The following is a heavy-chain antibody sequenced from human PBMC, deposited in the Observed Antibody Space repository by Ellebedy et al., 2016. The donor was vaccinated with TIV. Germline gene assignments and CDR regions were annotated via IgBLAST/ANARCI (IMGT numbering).Heavy chain of an antibody. Sequence: GESLKISXSASGFTVSTYEVNWVRQAPGKGLEWVSYISSSSTTIYYADSVKGRFTISSDNAKNSLYLQMNSLRAEDTAVYYCTRRFDSWGQGTLVAVSS. J-gene: IGHJ4*02. CDR1: GFTVSTYE. CDR3: TRRFDS. CDR2: ISSSSTTI. V-gene: IGHV3-48*01.